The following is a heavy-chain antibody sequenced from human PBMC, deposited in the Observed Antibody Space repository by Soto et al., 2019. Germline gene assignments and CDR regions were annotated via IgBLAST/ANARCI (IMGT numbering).Heavy chain of an antibody. V-gene: IGHV3-74*01. J-gene: IGHJ4*02. CDR1: GFTFSMYW. D-gene: IGHD1-1*01. Sequence: HPGGSLRLSCAASGFTFSMYWMHWVLQVPGNGPEWVSRINDDGISTNYADSVKGRFTISRDNAKNTLYLQMKALRVEDTAVYYCTRGPRSTSTGTGAFWGQGTLVSVYS. CDR3: TRGPRSTSTGTGAF. CDR2: INDDGIST.